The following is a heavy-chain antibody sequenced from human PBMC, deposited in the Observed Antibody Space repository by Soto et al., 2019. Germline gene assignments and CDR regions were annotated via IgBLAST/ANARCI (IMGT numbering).Heavy chain of an antibody. J-gene: IGHJ6*03. CDR2: IYYSGST. CDR1: GGSISSGGYY. CDR3: AIDPGRYYYMDV. V-gene: IGHV4-31*03. Sequence: QVQLQESGPGLVKPSQTLSLTCTVSGGSISSGGYYWSWIRQHPGKGLEWIGYIYYSGSTYYNPSLTSRVTISVDTSKNQFSLKLSSVTAADTAVYHCAIDPGRYYYMDVWGKGTTVTVSS.